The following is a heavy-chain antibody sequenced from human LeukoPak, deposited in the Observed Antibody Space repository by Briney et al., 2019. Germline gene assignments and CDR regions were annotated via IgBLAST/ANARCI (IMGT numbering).Heavy chain of an antibody. J-gene: IGHJ4*02. CDR3: ARYSSSEYFDY. V-gene: IGHV4-34*01. D-gene: IGHD6-13*01. CDR1: GGSFSGYY. Sequence: SETLSLTCAVYGGSFSGYYWSWIRQPPGKGLEWIGEINHSGSTNYNPYLKSRVTISVDTSKNQFSLKLSSVTAADTAVYYCARYSSSEYFDYWGQGTLVTVSS. CDR2: INHSGST.